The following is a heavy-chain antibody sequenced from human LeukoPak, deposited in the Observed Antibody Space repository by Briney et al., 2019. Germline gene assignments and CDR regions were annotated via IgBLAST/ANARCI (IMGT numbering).Heavy chain of an antibody. CDR1: GFTFSSYW. CDR2: INSDGSST. J-gene: IGHJ4*02. D-gene: IGHD3-10*01. V-gene: IGHV3-74*01. Sequence: GGSLRLSCAASGFTFSSYWMHWVRQTPGKGLVWVSRINSDGSSTSYADSVKGRFTISRDNAKNTLYLQMNSLRAEDTAVYYCSRGFRGYYGSGSLGGWGKGTLVTVSS. CDR3: SRGFRGYYGSGSLGG.